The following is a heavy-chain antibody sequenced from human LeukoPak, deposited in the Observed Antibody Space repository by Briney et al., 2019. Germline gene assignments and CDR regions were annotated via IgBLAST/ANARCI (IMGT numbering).Heavy chain of an antibody. V-gene: IGHV3-49*04. J-gene: IGHJ4*02. CDR2: IRSKAYGGTT. CDR3: TRPVNYYDSSGSYY. Sequence: GGSLRLSCAASGFTFSSYAMSWVRQAPGKGLEWVGFIRSKAYGGTTEYAASVKGRFTISRDDSKSIAYLQMNSLKTEDTAVYYCTRPVNYYDSSGSYYWGQGTLVTVSS. CDR1: GFTFSSYA. D-gene: IGHD3-22*01.